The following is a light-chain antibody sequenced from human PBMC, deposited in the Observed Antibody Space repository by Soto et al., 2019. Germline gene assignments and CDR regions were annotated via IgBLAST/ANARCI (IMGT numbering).Light chain of an antibody. CDR1: QSLLYSSNNKNY. CDR2: WAS. J-gene: IGKJ4*01. CDR3: QQYYSIPPT. Sequence: DIVMTQSPDSLAVSLGERATINCKSSQSLLYSSNNKNYLTWYQHKPGQTPKLLIYWASTRKSGVPDRFSGSGSGTDFTLTISSLQAEDVAVYYCQQYYSIPPTVGGGTRVEIK. V-gene: IGKV4-1*01.